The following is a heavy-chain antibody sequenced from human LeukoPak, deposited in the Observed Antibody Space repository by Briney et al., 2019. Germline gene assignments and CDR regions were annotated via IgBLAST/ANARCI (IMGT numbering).Heavy chain of an antibody. CDR1: GFIFSSHW. Sequence: GGSLRLSCTSSGFIFSSHWMNWVRQAPGKGPEWVANIKYDGSEQYYVYSVKGRFSISRDNTKNLLYLQMNSLRVEDTAVYYCARDYGWSFANWGQGTLVTVSS. V-gene: IGHV3-7*03. CDR2: IKYDGSEQ. J-gene: IGHJ4*02. D-gene: IGHD3-10*01. CDR3: ARDYGWSFAN.